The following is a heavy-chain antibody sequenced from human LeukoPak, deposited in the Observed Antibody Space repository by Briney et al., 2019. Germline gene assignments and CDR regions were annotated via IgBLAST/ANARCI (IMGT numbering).Heavy chain of an antibody. CDR1: GGTFSSYA. Sequence: SVKVPCKASGGTFSSYAISWVRQAPGQGLEWMGGIIPIFGTANYAQKFQGRVTITTDESTSTAYMELSSLRSEDTAVYYCARDPFSSGWYDYWGQGTLVTVSS. CDR2: IIPIFGTA. V-gene: IGHV1-69*05. CDR3: ARDPFSSGWYDY. J-gene: IGHJ4*02. D-gene: IGHD6-19*01.